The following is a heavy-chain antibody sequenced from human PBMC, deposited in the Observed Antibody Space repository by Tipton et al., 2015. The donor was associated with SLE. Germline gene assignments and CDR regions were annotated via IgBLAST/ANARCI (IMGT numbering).Heavy chain of an antibody. Sequence: LRLSCTVSGGSISSGGYYWTWIRQHPGKGLEWIGYIYYSGSTNYNPSLKSRVTISVDTSKNQFSLKLSSVTAADTAVYYCAREEGQWDAFDIWGQGTMVTVSS. D-gene: IGHD6-19*01. J-gene: IGHJ3*02. CDR3: AREEGQWDAFDI. CDR1: GGSISSGGYY. CDR2: IYYSGST. V-gene: IGHV4-31*02.